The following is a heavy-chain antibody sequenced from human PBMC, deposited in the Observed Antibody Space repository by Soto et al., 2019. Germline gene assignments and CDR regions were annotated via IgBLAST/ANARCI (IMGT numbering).Heavy chain of an antibody. CDR1: GGSFSSAGYS. CDR2: IYHSGTT. D-gene: IGHD2-15*01. J-gene: IGHJ5*02. Sequence: SETLSLTCTVSGGSFSSAGYSWNWLRQAPGKGLEWIGYIYHSGTTYYNPSLKSRVTISVDRSKNQFSLKLSSMTAADTAVYYCARDKKGYCGGGSCSGWFDPWGQGTLVTVSS. V-gene: IGHV4-30-2*01. CDR3: ARDKKGYCGGGSCSGWFDP.